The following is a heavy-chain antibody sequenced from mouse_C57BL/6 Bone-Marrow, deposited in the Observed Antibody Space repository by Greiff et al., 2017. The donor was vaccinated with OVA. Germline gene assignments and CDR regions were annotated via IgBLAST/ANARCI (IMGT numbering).Heavy chain of an antibody. CDR1: GYTFTDYE. CDR3: TRPQPNDYWFAY. J-gene: IGHJ3*01. Sequence: QVQLQQSGAELVRPGASVTLSCKASGYTFTDYEMHWVKQTPVHGLEWIGAIDPETGGTAYNQKFKGKAILTADKSSSTAYMELRSLTSEDSAVYYCTRPQPNDYWFAYWGQWTLVTVSA. CDR2: IDPETGGT. V-gene: IGHV1-15*01. D-gene: IGHD2-4*01.